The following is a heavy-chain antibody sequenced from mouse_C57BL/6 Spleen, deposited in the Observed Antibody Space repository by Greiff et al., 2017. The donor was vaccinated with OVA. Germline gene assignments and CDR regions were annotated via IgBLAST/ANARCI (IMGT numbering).Heavy chain of an antibody. V-gene: IGHV1-15*01. CDR1: GYTFTDYE. D-gene: IGHD1-1*01. CDR2: IDPETGGT. J-gene: IGHJ1*03. CDR3: TRGYYYGSRYFDV. Sequence: QVQLKQSGAELVRPGASVTLSCKASGYTFTDYEMHWVKQTPVHGLEWIGAIDPETGGTAYNQKVKGKAILTADKSSSTAYMELRSLTSEDSAVYYCTRGYYYGSRYFDVWGTGTTVTVSS.